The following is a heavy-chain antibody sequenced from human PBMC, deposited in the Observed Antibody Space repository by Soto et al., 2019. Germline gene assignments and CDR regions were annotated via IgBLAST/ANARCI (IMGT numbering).Heavy chain of an antibody. V-gene: IGHV3-23*01. CDR1: GFTFSSYA. D-gene: IGHD3-22*01. CDR2: ISGSGGST. J-gene: IGHJ4*02. CDR3: AKQGPYYYDSSGYYYSAYYDY. Sequence: GGSLRLSCAASGFTFSSYAMSWVRQAPGKGLEWVSAISGSGGSTYYADSVKGRFTISRDNSKNTLYLQMNSLRAEDTAVYYCAKQGPYYYDSSGYYYSAYYDYWGQGTLVTVSS.